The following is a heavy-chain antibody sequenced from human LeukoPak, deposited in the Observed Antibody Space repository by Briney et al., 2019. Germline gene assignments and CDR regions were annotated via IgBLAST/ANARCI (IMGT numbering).Heavy chain of an antibody. J-gene: IGHJ3*02. CDR3: AGCLGDPLALDI. Sequence: SETLSLTCTVSGGSISSYYWSWIRQPPGKGLEWIGYIYYSGSTNYNPSLKSRVTISVDTSKNQFSLKLSSVTAADTAVYYCAGCLGDPLALDIWGQGAMVTVSS. CDR1: GGSISSYY. V-gene: IGHV4-59*08. CDR2: IYYSGST. D-gene: IGHD4-17*01.